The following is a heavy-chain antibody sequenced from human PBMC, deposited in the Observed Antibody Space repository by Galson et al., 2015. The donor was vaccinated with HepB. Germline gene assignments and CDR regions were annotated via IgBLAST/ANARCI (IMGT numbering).Heavy chain of an antibody. Sequence: SLRLSCAASGFTFTRYSINWVRQAPGKGLEWLSSISSSSSYIYYADSVKGRFTISRDNAKNSLYLQMNSLRAEDTAVYYCARESRKHDAFDIWGQGTMVTVSS. V-gene: IGHV3-21*01. J-gene: IGHJ3*02. CDR1: GFTFTRYS. CDR2: ISSSSSYI. CDR3: ARESRKHDAFDI.